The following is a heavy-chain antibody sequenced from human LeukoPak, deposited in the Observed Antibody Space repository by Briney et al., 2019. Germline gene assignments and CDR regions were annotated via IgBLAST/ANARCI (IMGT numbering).Heavy chain of an antibody. J-gene: IGHJ4*02. V-gene: IGHV3-23*01. D-gene: IGHD5-18*01. CDR3: AKDPHTGYSFAY. CDR1: GFTFSSYA. CDR2: LSGSGGST. Sequence: PGGSLRLSCVFSGFTFSSYAMSWVRQAPGKGLEWVLSLSGSGGSTYYADSVKGRFTISRDNSKNSLYLQMNSLRVEDTAVYYCAKDPHTGYSFAYWGQGTLVTVSS.